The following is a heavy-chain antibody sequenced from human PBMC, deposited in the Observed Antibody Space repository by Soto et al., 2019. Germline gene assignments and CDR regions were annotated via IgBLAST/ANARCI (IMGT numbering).Heavy chain of an antibody. D-gene: IGHD6-13*01. CDR1: GFTVSSYY. J-gene: IGHJ4*02. V-gene: IGHV3-66*01. Sequence: EVQLVESGGGLVQPGGSLRLSCAASGFTVSSYYMNWVRQAPGKGLEWVSVIYSAGSADFADSVKGRFTISRDNSKNTLYLQMSSLRAEDTAVYYCARVPSSSYHYFDYWGQGTLVTVSS. CDR3: ARVPSSSYHYFDY. CDR2: IYSAGSA.